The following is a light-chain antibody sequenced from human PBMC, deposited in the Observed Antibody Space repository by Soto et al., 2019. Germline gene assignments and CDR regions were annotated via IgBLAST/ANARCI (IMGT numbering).Light chain of an antibody. J-gene: IGLJ1*01. CDR2: DVS. V-gene: IGLV2-14*01. CDR3: GSYASSGTLYV. CDR1: SSDVGGYNY. Sequence: QSALTQPASVSGSPGQSITISCTGTSSDVGGYNYVSWYQQHSGKAPKLMIYDVSNRPSGVSNRFSGSKSGNTASLTISGLQAEDEADYYCGSYASSGTLYVFGTGTKVTVL.